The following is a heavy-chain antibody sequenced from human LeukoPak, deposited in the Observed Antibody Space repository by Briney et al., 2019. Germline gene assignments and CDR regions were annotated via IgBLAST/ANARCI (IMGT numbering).Heavy chain of an antibody. D-gene: IGHD3-10*01. J-gene: IGHJ4*02. Sequence: PGGSLRLSCAASGFTFSTFAMSWGRQAPGKGLEWVSTITRSGAAKYYADSVKGRFTISRDNSKNTLYLQMNSLRAEDTAVYYCARDYYVSGVLENWGQGTLVTVSS. V-gene: IGHV3-23*01. CDR3: ARDYYVSGVLEN. CDR2: ITRSGAAK. CDR1: GFTFSTFA.